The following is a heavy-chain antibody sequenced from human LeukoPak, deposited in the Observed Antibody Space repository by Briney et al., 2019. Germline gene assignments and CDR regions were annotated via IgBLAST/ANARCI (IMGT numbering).Heavy chain of an antibody. V-gene: IGHV1-24*01. CDR1: GYTLTELS. CDR2: FDPEDAET. CDR3: ATGGRARAGPDAFDI. J-gene: IGHJ3*02. Sequence: GASVKVSCKVSGYTLTELSMHWVRQAPGKGLEWMGGFDPEDAETIYAQKFQGRVTMTEDTSTDTAYMEPSSLRSEDTAVYYCATGGRARAGPDAFDIWGQGTMVTVSS. D-gene: IGHD6-13*01.